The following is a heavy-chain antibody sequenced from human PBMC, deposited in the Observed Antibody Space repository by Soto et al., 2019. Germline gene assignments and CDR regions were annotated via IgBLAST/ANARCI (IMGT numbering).Heavy chain of an antibody. D-gene: IGHD6-6*01. CDR1: GYTFTSYA. V-gene: IGHV1-3*01. CDR2: INAGNGNT. CDR3: ASPLPLYSSSSDYYYYGMDV. J-gene: IGHJ6*02. Sequence: ASVKVSCKASGYTFTSYAMHWVRQAPGQRLEWMGWINAGNGNTKYSQKFQGRVTITRDTSASTAYMELSSLRSEDTAVYYCASPLPLYSSSSDYYYYGMDVWGQGTTVTVPS.